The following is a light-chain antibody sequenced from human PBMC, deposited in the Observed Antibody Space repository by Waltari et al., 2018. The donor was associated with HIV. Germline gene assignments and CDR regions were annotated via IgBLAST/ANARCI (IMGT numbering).Light chain of an antibody. CDR2: DAS. CDR3: QQYNNWPPYT. V-gene: IGKV3-15*01. J-gene: IGKJ2*01. CDR1: QNVRGA. Sequence: DIVLTRSPATLPVSPGERATLSCTTSQNVRGALAWYQQKPGQAPRLLIFDASTRATGAPPRFSGRGSGTEFTLTISSLQSEDSAVYYCQQYNNWPPYTFGQGTKLEIK.